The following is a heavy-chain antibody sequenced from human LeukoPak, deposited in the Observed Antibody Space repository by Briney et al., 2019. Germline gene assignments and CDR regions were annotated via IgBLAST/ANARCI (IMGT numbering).Heavy chain of an antibody. CDR2: IYTSGST. Sequence: SETLSLTCTVSGGSISSGSYYWSCIRQPAGKGLEWIGRIYTSGSTNYNPSLKSRVTISVDTSKNQFSLKLSSVTAADTAVYYCARDRLGHPFGPWGQGTLVTVSS. J-gene: IGHJ5*02. D-gene: IGHD3-16*01. CDR1: GGSISSGSYY. V-gene: IGHV4-61*02. CDR3: ARDRLGHPFGP.